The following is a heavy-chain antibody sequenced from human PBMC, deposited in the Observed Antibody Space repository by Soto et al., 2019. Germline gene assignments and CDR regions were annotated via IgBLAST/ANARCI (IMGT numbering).Heavy chain of an antibody. V-gene: IGHV2-5*02. CDR2: IYWDDDK. CDR3: ADGVRRTVFGLVTTTAIYFDF. D-gene: IGHD3-3*01. Sequence: QITLNESGPTQVKPRQTLTLTCTFSGFSLTTSGVGVGWIRQSPGKAPEWLALIYWDDDKRYSPSLKSRLTFPKDTSKNQVVLTRADLDPADTATYYGADGVRRTVFGLVTTTAIYFDFWGQGTPVAVSS. CDR1: GFSLTTSGVG. J-gene: IGHJ4*02.